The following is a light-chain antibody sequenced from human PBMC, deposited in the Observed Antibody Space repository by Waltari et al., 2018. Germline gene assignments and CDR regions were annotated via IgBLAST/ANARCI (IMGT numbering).Light chain of an antibody. CDR2: AAS. Sequence: DIQMTQSPSSLSASVGDRVTITCRASQRISSYLNWYHQKPGKAPKLLISAASSLQGGVPSRFSGTGSGTDFSLTISSLQPEDFATYYCQQSYSIPYTFGQGTKLEIK. CDR3: QQSYSIPYT. V-gene: IGKV1-39*01. J-gene: IGKJ2*01. CDR1: QRISSY.